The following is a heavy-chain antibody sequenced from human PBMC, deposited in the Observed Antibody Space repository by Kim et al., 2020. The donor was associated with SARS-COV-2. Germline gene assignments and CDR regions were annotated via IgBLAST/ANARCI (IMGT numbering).Heavy chain of an antibody. CDR3: ASGSSSSWAGY. Sequence: SVKVSCKASGGTFSSYAISWVRQAPGQGLEWMGRIIPILGIANYAQKFQGRVTITADKSTSTAYMELSSLRSEDTAVYYCASGSSSSWAGYWGQGTLVTVSS. V-gene: IGHV1-69*04. J-gene: IGHJ4*02. CDR1: GGTFSSYA. CDR2: IIPILGIA. D-gene: IGHD6-13*01.